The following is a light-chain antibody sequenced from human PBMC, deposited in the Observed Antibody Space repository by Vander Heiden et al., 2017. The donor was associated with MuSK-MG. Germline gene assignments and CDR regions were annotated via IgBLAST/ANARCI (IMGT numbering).Light chain of an antibody. J-gene: IGKJ4*01. Sequence: IVLTQSPGTMSFSPGKRSTLSCRASQSVITRNLAGYQQRPGQAPRLLMYATSNRDNGIPDRFSGSGSGTDFTLTISRLEPEDFAVYYCQHHGNSPLPFGGGTKVDIK. CDR2: ATS. V-gene: IGKV3-20*01. CDR3: QHHGNSPLP. CDR1: QSVITRN.